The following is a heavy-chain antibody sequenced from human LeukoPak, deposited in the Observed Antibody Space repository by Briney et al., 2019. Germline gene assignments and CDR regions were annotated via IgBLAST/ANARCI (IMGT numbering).Heavy chain of an antibody. CDR3: AKDIYDSSGYPWYFDY. Sequence: GGSLRLSCAASGFTFDDYAMHWVRQAPGKGLEWVSGISWNSGSIGYADSVKGRFAISRDNAKNSLYLQMNSPRAEDTALYYCAKDIYDSSGYPWYFDYWGQGTLVTVSS. J-gene: IGHJ4*02. CDR2: ISWNSGSI. D-gene: IGHD3-22*01. V-gene: IGHV3-9*01. CDR1: GFTFDDYA.